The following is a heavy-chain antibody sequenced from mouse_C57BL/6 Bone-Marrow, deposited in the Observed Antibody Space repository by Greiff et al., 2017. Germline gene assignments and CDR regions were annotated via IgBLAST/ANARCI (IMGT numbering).Heavy chain of an antibody. CDR1: GYTFTDYY. D-gene: IGHD3-1*01. J-gene: IGHJ4*01. Sequence: EVKLQQSGPELVKPGASVQISCQASGYTFTDYYMNWVKQSHGKSLEWIGDINPNNGGTSYNQKFKGKATLTVDKSSSTAYMELRSLTSEDSAVYYCARTGGAYAMDDWGKGTSVTVAS. V-gene: IGHV1-26*01. CDR2: INPNNGGT. CDR3: ARTGGAYAMDD.